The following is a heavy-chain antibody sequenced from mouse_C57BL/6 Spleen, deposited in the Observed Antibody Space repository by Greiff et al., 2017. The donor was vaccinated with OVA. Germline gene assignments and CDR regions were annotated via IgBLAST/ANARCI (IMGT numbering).Heavy chain of an antibody. D-gene: IGHD2-5*01. CDR1: GFTFSDYG. Sequence: EVKLMESGGGLVKPGGSLKLSCAASGFTFSDYGMHWVRQAPEKGLEWVAYISSGSSTIYYADTVKGRFTISRDNAKNTLFLQMTSLRSEDTAMYYCARNYYSNLYFDDWGQGTTLTVSS. CDR3: ARNYYSNLYFDD. CDR2: ISSGSSTI. V-gene: IGHV5-17*01. J-gene: IGHJ2*01.